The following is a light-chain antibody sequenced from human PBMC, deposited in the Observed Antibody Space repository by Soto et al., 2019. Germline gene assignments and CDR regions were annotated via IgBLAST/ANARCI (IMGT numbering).Light chain of an antibody. CDR3: QQYGSSPVT. J-gene: IGKJ1*01. CDR2: GAS. Sequence: EIVLTQSPGTLSLPPGETATLSCRASQSVSSNYLAWYQQKPGQAPRLLIYGASSRATGIPDRFSGSGSGTDFTLTISRLEPEDFAVYFCQQYGSSPVTFGQGTKVEIK. CDR1: QSVSSNY. V-gene: IGKV3-20*01.